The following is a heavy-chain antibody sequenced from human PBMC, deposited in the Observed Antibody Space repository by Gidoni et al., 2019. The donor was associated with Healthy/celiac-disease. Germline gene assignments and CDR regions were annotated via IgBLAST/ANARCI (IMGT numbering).Heavy chain of an antibody. CDR1: GSPFSSYD. CDR2: IGTAGDT. D-gene: IGHD2-15*01. J-gene: IGHJ4*02. Sequence: EVQLVESGGGLVQPGVSLRLSCAAPGSPFSSYDMHWVRQATGKGLEWVSAIGTAGDTYYPGSVKGRFTISRENAKNSLYRQMNSLRAGDTAVYYCARYCSGGSCDGFDYWGQGTLVTVSS. V-gene: IGHV3-13*01. CDR3: ARYCSGGSCDGFDY.